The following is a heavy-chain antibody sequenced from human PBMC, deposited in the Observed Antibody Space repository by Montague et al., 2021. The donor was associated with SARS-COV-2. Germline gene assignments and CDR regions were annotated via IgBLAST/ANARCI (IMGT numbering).Heavy chain of an antibody. Sequence: SETLSLTCTGSVGSVSSPAYYWGWIRQSPGKVLEWIGSISYTGRTYYNPSLRSRVSFSMDTSKNHFSLSLSSVTVADTAVYFCARQLPSYCATNKCYPYYFDGWGQGALVTVS. V-gene: IGHV4-39*01. CDR1: VGSVSSPAYY. CDR3: ARQLPSYCATNKCYPYYFDG. J-gene: IGHJ4*02. CDR2: ISYTGRT. D-gene: IGHD2-8*01.